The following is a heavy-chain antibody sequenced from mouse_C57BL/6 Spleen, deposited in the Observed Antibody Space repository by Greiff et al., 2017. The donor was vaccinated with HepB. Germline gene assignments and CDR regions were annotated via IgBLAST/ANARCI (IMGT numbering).Heavy chain of an antibody. D-gene: IGHD3-2*02. Sequence: EVKLVESGGGLVKPGGSLKLSCAASGFTFSDYGMHWVRQAPEKGLEWVAYISSGSSTIYYADTVKGRFTISRDNAKNTLFLQMTSLRSEDTAMYYCAREQLRLPYAMDYWGQGTSVTVSS. V-gene: IGHV5-17*01. CDR3: AREQLRLPYAMDY. CDR2: ISSGSSTI. CDR1: GFTFSDYG. J-gene: IGHJ4*01.